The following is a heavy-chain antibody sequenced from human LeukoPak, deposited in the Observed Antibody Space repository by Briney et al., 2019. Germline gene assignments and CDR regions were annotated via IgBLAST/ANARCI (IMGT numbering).Heavy chain of an antibody. CDR2: IYYSGST. CDR1: GGSISSSSYY. J-gene: IGHJ4*02. CDR3: ARVASTVRHFDY. D-gene: IGHD1-1*01. Sequence: PSETLSLTCTVSGGSISSSSYYWGWIRQPPGKGLEWIGSIYYSGSTYYNPSLKSRVTISVDTSKNQFSLKLSSVTAADTAVYYCARVASTVRHFDYWGQGTLVTVSS. V-gene: IGHV4-39*07.